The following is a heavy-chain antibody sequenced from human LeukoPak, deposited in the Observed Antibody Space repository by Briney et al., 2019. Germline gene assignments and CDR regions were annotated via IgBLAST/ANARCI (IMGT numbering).Heavy chain of an antibody. V-gene: IGHV4-39*01. J-gene: IGHJ6*03. CDR1: GDSISSSSDY. CDR2: IYYSGTT. D-gene: IGHD5-24*01. Sequence: SETLSLTCTVSGDSISSSSDYWGWIRQSPVRGLEWIGSIYYSGTTYHNPSLKSRVTISVDRSKNQFSLKLNSVTAADTAVYYCARHRGNGYNTDYYYMDVWGKGTTVTVSS. CDR3: ARHRGNGYNTDYYYMDV.